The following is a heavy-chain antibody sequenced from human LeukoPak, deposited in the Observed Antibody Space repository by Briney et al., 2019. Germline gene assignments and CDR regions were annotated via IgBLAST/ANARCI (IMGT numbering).Heavy chain of an antibody. CDR1: GFTVSSNY. V-gene: IGHV3-53*01. J-gene: IGHJ4*02. CDR3: AKDPLDSSGSFDY. CDR2: IYSGGST. D-gene: IGHD3-22*01. Sequence: PGGSLRLSCAASGFTVSSNYMSWVRQAPGKGLEWVSVIYSGGSTYYADSVKGRFTISRDNSKNTLYLQMNSLRAEDTAVYYCAKDPLDSSGSFDYWGQGTLVTVSS.